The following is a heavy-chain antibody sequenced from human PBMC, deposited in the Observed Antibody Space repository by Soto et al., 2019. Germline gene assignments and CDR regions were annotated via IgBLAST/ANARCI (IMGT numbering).Heavy chain of an antibody. CDR3: AKTGPSAVVVPAAYTYYYYYMDV. J-gene: IGHJ6*03. D-gene: IGHD2-2*01. V-gene: IGHV1-18*01. Sequence: GASVKVSCKASGYTFTSYGISWVRQAPGQGLEWMGWISAYNGNTNYAQKLQGRVTMTTDTSTSTAYMELRSLRSDDTAAYYCAKTGPSAVVVPAAYTYYYYYMDVWGKGTTVTVSS. CDR2: ISAYNGNT. CDR1: GYTFTSYG.